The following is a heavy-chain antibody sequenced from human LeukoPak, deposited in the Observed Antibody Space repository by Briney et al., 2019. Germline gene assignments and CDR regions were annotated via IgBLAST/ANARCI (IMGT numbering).Heavy chain of an antibody. Sequence: ASVKVSCKASGGTFSSYAISWVRQAPGQGLEWMGWISAYNGNTNYAQKLQGRVTMTTDTSTSTAYMELRSLRSDDTAVYYCARDLELGYCSGGSCLGDPWGQGTLVTVSS. CDR3: ARDLELGYCSGGSCLGDP. V-gene: IGHV1-18*01. CDR2: ISAYNGNT. CDR1: GGTFSSYA. D-gene: IGHD2-15*01. J-gene: IGHJ5*02.